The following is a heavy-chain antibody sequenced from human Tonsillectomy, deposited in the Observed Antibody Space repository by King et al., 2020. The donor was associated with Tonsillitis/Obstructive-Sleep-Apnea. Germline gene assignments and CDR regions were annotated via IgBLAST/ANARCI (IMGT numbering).Heavy chain of an antibody. V-gene: IGHV3-30*18. CDR2: ISYDGSNK. Sequence: QLVQSGGGVVQPGRSLRLSCAASGFTFSSYGMHWVRQAPGQGLEWVAVISYDGSNKCYTDSVKGRFTISRDNSKNTLYLQMNSLRAEDTAVYYCAKAGVRGVIIPYYYYMDVWGKGTTVTVSS. D-gene: IGHD3-10*01. CDR3: AKAGVRGVIIPYYYYMDV. CDR1: GFTFSSYG. J-gene: IGHJ6*03.